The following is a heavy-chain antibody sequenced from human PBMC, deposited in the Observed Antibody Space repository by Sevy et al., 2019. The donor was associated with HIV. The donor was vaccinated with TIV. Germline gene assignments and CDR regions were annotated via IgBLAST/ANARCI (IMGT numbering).Heavy chain of an antibody. Sequence: GGSLRLSCAASGFSFNSYDMNWVRQAPGKGLEWVSSISSVSTIIYYGDSVRVRFSISRDNAKKSLYLEMDSLRVEDTAVYYCARVVGYVSGNYYKYYSDLDVWGQGTAVTVSS. CDR2: ISSVSTII. CDR3: ARVVGYVSGNYYKYYSDLDV. D-gene: IGHD3-10*01. J-gene: IGHJ6*02. CDR1: GFSFNSYD. V-gene: IGHV3-21*01.